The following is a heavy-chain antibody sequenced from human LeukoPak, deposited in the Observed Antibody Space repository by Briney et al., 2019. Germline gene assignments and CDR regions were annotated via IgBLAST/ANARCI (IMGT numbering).Heavy chain of an antibody. V-gene: IGHV3-66*01. J-gene: IGHJ4*02. CDR1: GFTVSSHY. Sequence: GGSLRPSCAASGFTVSSHYMSWVRQAPGKGLEWVSVIYSAGSTYYADSVKGRFTISRDNSKNTLYLQINSLRAEDTAVYYCVRVPTGGYYFDYWGQGTLVTVSS. CDR2: IYSAGST. CDR3: VRVPTGGYYFDY. D-gene: IGHD1-1*01.